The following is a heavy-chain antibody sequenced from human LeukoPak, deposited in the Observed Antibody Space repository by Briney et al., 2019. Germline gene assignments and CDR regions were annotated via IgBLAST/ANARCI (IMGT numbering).Heavy chain of an antibody. Sequence: ASVKVSCKASGYTFTSYYMHWVRQAPGQGLEWMGIINPSGGSTSYAQKFQGRVTITRDTSASTAYMELSSLRSEDTTVYYCARDPRYCSGGSCYYHFDIWGQGTMVTVSS. CDR3: ARDPRYCSGGSCYYHFDI. J-gene: IGHJ3*02. CDR2: INPSGGST. V-gene: IGHV1-46*01. CDR1: GYTFTSYY. D-gene: IGHD2-15*01.